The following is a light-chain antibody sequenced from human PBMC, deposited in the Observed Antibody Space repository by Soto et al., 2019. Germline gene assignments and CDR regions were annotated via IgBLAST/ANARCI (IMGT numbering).Light chain of an antibody. Sequence: DIQMTQSPSSLSAFAGDRVTITCRASQNIDKYLNWYQQRPGKAPKLLVYAASSLQTGVSSKFSGAASGTTFSLTITHLQPEDCATYFCQQTYSTPWTFGQGTKVEI. CDR2: AAS. J-gene: IGKJ1*01. CDR1: QNIDKY. V-gene: IGKV1-39*01. CDR3: QQTYSTPWT.